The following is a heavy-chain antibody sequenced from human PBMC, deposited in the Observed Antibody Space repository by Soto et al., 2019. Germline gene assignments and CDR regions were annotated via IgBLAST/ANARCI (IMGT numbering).Heavy chain of an antibody. J-gene: IGHJ6*02. V-gene: IGHV5-10-1*01. Sequence: ESLKLSCTGSGYHFTSYLSSCVRQMPGKGLEWMGRIDPSDSYTNYSPSFQGHVTISADKSISTAYLQWSSLKASDTAMYYCARLTSSLRDGMDVWGQGTTVTVSS. CDR2: IDPSDSYT. CDR3: ARLTSSLRDGMDV. D-gene: IGHD3-16*01. CDR1: GYHFTSYL.